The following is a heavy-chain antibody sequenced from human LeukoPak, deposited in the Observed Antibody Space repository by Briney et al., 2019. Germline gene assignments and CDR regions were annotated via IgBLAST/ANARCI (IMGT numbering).Heavy chain of an antibody. CDR2: INSDGSST. CDR1: GFTFSSYW. V-gene: IGHV3-74*01. D-gene: IGHD3-10*01. J-gene: IGHJ3*02. Sequence: GGSLRLSCAASGFTFSSYWMHWVRQAPGKGLVWVSRINSDGSSTSYADSVKGRFTISRDNAKNSLYLQMNSLRAEDTALYYCAKMVRGVIWAAFDIWGQGTMVTVSS. CDR3: AKMVRGVIWAAFDI.